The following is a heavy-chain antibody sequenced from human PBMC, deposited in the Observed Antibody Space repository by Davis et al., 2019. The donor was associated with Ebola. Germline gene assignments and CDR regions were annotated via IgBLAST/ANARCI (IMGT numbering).Heavy chain of an antibody. CDR3: ATYLLPYWYFDL. CDR2: GYHTGST. CDR1: GGSISSYY. Sequence: MPSETLSLTCTVSGGSISSYYWPWIRQPPAKGLEWIGSGYHTGSTYYNPSLKSRVTISVDTSRNQFSLKLTSVTAADTAVYFCATYLLPYWYFDLWGRGTLATVSS. D-gene: IGHD3-10*01. J-gene: IGHJ2*01. V-gene: IGHV4-59*05.